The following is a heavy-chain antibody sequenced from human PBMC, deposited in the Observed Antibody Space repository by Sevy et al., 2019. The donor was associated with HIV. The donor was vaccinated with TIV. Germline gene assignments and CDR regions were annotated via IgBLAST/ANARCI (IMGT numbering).Heavy chain of an antibody. D-gene: IGHD3-10*01. CDR2: ISDYNGYT. Sequence: ASVKVSCKASGYTFSSYGISWVRQAPGQGLEWMGWISDYNGYTNYAHKFQGRVTMSTETSTRTAHMELRSLRSDDTAVYFCAREGYYYRSGTYRPPNYYGMDVWGQGTAVTVPS. CDR3: AREGYYYRSGTYRPPNYYGMDV. J-gene: IGHJ6*02. V-gene: IGHV1-18*01. CDR1: GYTFSSYG.